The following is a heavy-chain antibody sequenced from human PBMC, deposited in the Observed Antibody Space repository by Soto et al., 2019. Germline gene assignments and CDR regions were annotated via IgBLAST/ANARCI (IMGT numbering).Heavy chain of an antibody. CDR2: ISAYNGNT. V-gene: IGHV1-18*01. CDR3: ARRRGYSGSYLWDYGMDV. J-gene: IGHJ6*02. CDR1: GYTFTSYG. Sequence: QVQLVQSGAEVKKPGASVKVSCKASGYTFTSYGISWVRQAPGQGLEWMGWISAYNGNTNYAQELQGRVTMTADTSTSTAYMELRSLRSDDTAVYYCARRRGYSGSYLWDYGMDVWGQGTTVTVSS. D-gene: IGHD1-26*01.